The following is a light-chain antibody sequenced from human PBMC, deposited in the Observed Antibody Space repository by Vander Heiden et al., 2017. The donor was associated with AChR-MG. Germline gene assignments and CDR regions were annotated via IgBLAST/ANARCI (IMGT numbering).Light chain of an antibody. CDR2: DVS. CDR1: GSDVGSFNY. CDR3: SSHTSSNTLV. V-gene: IGLV2-14*03. J-gene: IGLJ2*01. Sequence: QSALTQPASVSGSPGQSITISCTGTGSDVGSFNYVSWYQQHPGKAPKLLIYDVSDRPSGVSDRFSGSKSGNVASLTISGLQAEDEADYFCSSHTSSNTLVFGGGTKLTVI.